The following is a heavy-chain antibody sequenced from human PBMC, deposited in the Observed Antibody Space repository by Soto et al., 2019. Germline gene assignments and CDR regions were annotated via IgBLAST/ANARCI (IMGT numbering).Heavy chain of an antibody. CDR1: GGSISSSSYY. CDR3: ARAPSLAISGGSGSYVQSYYYMDV. V-gene: IGHV4-39*01. D-gene: IGHD3-10*01. CDR2: IYYSGNT. Sequence: SSETLSLTCTVSGGSISSSSYYWGWIRQPPGKGLEWIGSIYYSGNTYFNPSLKSRVTISVDTSKNQFSLKLSSVTAADTAVYYCARAPSLAISGGSGSYVQSYYYMDVWGKGTTVTVSS. J-gene: IGHJ6*03.